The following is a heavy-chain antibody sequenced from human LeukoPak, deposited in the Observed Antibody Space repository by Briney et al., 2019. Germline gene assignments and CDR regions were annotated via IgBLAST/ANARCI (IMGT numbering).Heavy chain of an antibody. CDR3: ARGRAADSWFDP. D-gene: IGHD6-13*01. J-gene: IGHJ5*02. V-gene: IGHV1-8*01. CDR2: MNPNSGNT. CDR1: GYTFTSYD. Sequence: ASVKVSCKASGYTFTSYDINWVRQATGQGLEWMGWMNPNSGNTGYAQKFQGRVTMTRNTSISTAYMELSSLRSEDTAVYYCARGRAADSWFDPWGQGTLVTVSS.